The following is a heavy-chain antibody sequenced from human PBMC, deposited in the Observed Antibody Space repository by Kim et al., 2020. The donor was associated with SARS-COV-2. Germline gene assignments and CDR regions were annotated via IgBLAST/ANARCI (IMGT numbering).Heavy chain of an antibody. J-gene: IGHJ4*02. V-gene: IGHV1-2*04. D-gene: IGHD3-22*01. CDR3: ARGAVVITTNFDY. CDR1: GYTFTGYY. Sequence: ASVKVSCKASGYTFTGYYMHWVRQAPGQGLEWMGWINPNSGGTNYAQKFQGWVTMTRDTSISTAYMELSRLRSDDTAVYYCARGAVVITTNFDYWGQGTLVTVSS. CDR2: INPNSGGT.